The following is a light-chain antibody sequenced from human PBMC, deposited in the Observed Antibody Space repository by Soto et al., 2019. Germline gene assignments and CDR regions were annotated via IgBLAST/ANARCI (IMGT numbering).Light chain of an antibody. CDR1: QSISSN. CDR3: LQHNNRALS. J-gene: IGKJ1*01. Sequence: EIVMTQSPVTLSVSPGERATLSCRASQSISSNLAWYQHKPGQAPRLLIFGASTRATDVPARFSGSGSGTECPLTISSLQSEDFAVYYCLQHNNRALSFGQGTKVEVK. CDR2: GAS. V-gene: IGKV3-15*01.